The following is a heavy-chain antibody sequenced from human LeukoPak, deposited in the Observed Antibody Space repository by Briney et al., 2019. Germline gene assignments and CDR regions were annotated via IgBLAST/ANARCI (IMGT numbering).Heavy chain of an antibody. CDR3: AKERDTAMVTIDY. V-gene: IGHV3-30*02. CDR2: IRYDGSNK. CDR1: GFTFSSYG. J-gene: IGHJ4*02. D-gene: IGHD5-18*01. Sequence: GGSLRLSCAASGFTFSSYGMHWVRQAPGKGLEWVAFIRYDGSNKYYADSVKGRYTISRDNSKNTLYLQMNSLRAEDTAVYYCAKERDTAMVTIDYWGQGTLVTVSS.